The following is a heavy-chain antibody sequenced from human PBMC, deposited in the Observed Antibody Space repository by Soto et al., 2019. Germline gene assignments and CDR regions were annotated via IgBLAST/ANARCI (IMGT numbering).Heavy chain of an antibody. CDR2: IYYSGST. D-gene: IGHD5-12*01. V-gene: IGHV4-59*01. CDR1: GGSISSYY. CDR3: ARVRNGYKDHGMDV. J-gene: IGHJ6*02. Sequence: QVQLQESGPGLVKPSETLSLTCTVSGGSISSYYWSWIRQPPGKGLEWIGYIYYSGSTNYNPSLNSRVTISVDTSKNQFSLKLSSMTAADTAVYYCARVRNGYKDHGMDVWGQGTTVTVSS.